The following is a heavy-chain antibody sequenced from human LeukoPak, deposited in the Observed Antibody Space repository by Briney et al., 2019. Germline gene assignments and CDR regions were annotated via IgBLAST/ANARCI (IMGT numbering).Heavy chain of an antibody. CDR3: ARGSDSSSQYYFDY. J-gene: IGHJ4*02. CDR1: GFTVSSNY. D-gene: IGHD6-13*01. CDR2: IYSGGST. Sequence: GGSLRLSCAASGFTVSSNYMSWVRQAPGKGLEWVSVIYSGGSTYYADSVKGRFTISRDNSKNTLYLQVNSLRVEDTAVYYCARGSDSSSQYYFDYWGQGTLVTVSS. V-gene: IGHV3-66*01.